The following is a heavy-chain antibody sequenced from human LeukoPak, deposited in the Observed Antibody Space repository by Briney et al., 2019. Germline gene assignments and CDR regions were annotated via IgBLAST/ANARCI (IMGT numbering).Heavy chain of an antibody. CDR1: GGPISGYH. Sequence: SETLSLTCSVSGGPISGYHWSWIRQPPGKGLEWIGYIYYSGTTGSTNYNPSLKSRLTISVDTSKNQFSLDLSSVTAADTAVYYCVRSKSGTYGWFDPWGQGTLVTVFS. CDR2: IYYSGTTGST. CDR3: VRSKSGTYGWFDP. J-gene: IGHJ5*02. D-gene: IGHD4-17*01. V-gene: IGHV4-59*01.